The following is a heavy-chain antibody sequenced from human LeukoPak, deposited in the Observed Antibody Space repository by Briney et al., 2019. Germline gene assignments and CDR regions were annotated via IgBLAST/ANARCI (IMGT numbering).Heavy chain of an antibody. V-gene: IGHV4-61*02. Sequence: PSETLSLTCTVSGGSISSGSCYWSWIRQPAGKGLEWIGRIYTSGSTNYNPSLKSRVTISVDTSKNQFPLKLSSVTAADTAVYYCARELGENYDFWSGYYTLDYWGQGTLVTVSS. J-gene: IGHJ4*02. CDR3: ARELGENYDFWSGYYTLDY. CDR1: GGSISSGSCY. D-gene: IGHD3-3*01. CDR2: IYTSGST.